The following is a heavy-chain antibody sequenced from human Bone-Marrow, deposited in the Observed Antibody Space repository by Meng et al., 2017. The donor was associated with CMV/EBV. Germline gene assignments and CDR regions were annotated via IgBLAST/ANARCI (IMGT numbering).Heavy chain of an antibody. J-gene: IGHJ6*02. D-gene: IGHD3-22*01. Sequence: GGSLRLSCAASGFTFSSYAMSWVRQAPGKGLEWVSAISGSGGSTYYADSVKGRFTISRDNSKNTLYLQMNSLRAEDTAVYYCAKDHYYDSRPYYYYYGMDVLGHGTTVTVSS. CDR1: GFTFSSYA. CDR2: ISGSGGST. CDR3: AKDHYYDSRPYYYYYGMDV. V-gene: IGHV3-23*01.